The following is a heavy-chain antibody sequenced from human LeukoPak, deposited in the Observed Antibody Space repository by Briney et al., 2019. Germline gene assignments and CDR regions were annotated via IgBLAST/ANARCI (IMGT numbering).Heavy chain of an antibody. CDR2: MNPNSGNT. V-gene: IGHV1-8*01. D-gene: IGHD1-26*01. J-gene: IGHJ4*02. CDR1: GYTFTSYD. Sequence: ASVKVSCKASGYTFTSYDINWVRQAPGQGLEWMGWMNPNSGNTGYAQKFQGRVTMTRNTSISTAYMELSSLRSEDTAVYYCARAGSGSYYFDYWGQGTLVTVSS. CDR3: ARAGSGSYYFDY.